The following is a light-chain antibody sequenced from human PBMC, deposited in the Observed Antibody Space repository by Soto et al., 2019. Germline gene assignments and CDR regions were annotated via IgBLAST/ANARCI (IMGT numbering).Light chain of an antibody. CDR2: DVS. J-gene: IGKJ4*01. CDR3: QQGYSIHALT. V-gene: IGKV1-39*01. CDR1: QTISTY. Sequence: DIQMAKSPSSLSACVGERVTISCRASQTISTYLHWYQHKPGRAPSLLMSDVSTLHSGVPGRFRGSGSETEFTLTITYLQPEDFATYYCQQGYSIHALTFGGGTKV.